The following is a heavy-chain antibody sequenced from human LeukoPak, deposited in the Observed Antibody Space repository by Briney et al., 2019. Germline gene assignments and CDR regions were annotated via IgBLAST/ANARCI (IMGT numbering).Heavy chain of an antibody. Sequence: SETLSLTCAVSGGSISSYYWSWIRQPPGKGLEWIGYIYYSGSTNYSPSLKSRVTISVDTSKNQFSLKLSSVTAADTAVYYCARLFDSPDYWGQGTLVTVSS. CDR3: ARLFDSPDY. V-gene: IGHV4-59*01. D-gene: IGHD3-9*01. CDR2: IYYSGST. CDR1: GGSISSYY. J-gene: IGHJ4*02.